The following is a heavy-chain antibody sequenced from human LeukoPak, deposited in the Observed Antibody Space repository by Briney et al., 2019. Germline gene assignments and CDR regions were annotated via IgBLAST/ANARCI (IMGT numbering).Heavy chain of an antibody. CDR3: ARGPMVRGVIIDNWFDP. V-gene: IGHV1-69*05. CDR2: IIPIFGTA. J-gene: IGHJ5*02. D-gene: IGHD3-10*01. Sequence: SLVKVSCKASGGTFSSYAISWVRQAPGQGLEWMGRIIPIFGTANYAQKFQGRVTITTDESTSTAYMELSSLRSEDTAVYYCARGPMVRGVIIDNWFDPWGQGTLVTVSS. CDR1: GGTFSSYA.